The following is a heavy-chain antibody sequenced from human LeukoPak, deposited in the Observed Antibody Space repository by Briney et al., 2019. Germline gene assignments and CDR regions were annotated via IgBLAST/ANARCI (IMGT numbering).Heavy chain of an antibody. CDR3: ASPDILTGSDAFDI. D-gene: IGHD3-9*01. CDR1: GGSFSGYY. CDR2: INHSGST. J-gene: IGHJ3*02. V-gene: IGHV4-34*01. Sequence: SEILSLTCAVYGGSFSGYYWSWIRQPPGKGLEWIGEINHSGSTNYNPSLKSRVTISVDTSKNQFSLKLSSVTAADTAVYYCASPDILTGSDAFDIWGQGTMVTVSS.